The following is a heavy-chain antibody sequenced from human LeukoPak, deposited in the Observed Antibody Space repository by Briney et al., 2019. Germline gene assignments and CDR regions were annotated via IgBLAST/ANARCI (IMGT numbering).Heavy chain of an antibody. V-gene: IGHV4-61*01. CDR3: ARDKGRAFDI. CDR1: GGSIINSSYY. Sequence: KPSETLSLTCTVSGGSIINSSYYWGWIRQPPGKGLEWIGYIYSSGSTNYNPSLKSRVTMSVDTSKNQFSLKPSSVTAADTAVYYCARDKGRAFDIWGQGTVVTVSS. CDR2: IYSSGST. J-gene: IGHJ3*02.